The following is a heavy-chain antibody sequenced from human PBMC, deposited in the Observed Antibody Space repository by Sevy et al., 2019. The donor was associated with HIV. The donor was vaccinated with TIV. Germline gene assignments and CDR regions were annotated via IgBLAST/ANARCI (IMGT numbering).Heavy chain of an antibody. D-gene: IGHD2-15*01. J-gene: IGHJ4*02. Sequence: GGSLRLSCAASGFTFSDYSLNWVRQAPGKGLEWVSYISRSGTTRHYADSVRGRFTISRDAAKNSLYLQMSSLRDEDTAVYYCARDATASYLSVSWGQGTLVTVSS. V-gene: IGHV3-48*02. CDR1: GFTFSDYS. CDR2: ISRSGTTR. CDR3: ARDATASYLSVS.